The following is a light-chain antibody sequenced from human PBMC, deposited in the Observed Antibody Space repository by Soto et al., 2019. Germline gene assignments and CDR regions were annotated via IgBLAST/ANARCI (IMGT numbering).Light chain of an antibody. Sequence: QPALTQPASVSGSPGQSITISCTGTSRDVGGYNFVSWYQQHPGKAPQLLIYDVSNRPSGLSSRFSGSKSGNTASLTISGLQAEDEADYYCSSYTSSSTLVFGTGTKLTVL. CDR2: DVS. CDR1: SRDVGGYNF. J-gene: IGLJ1*01. CDR3: SSYTSSSTLV. V-gene: IGLV2-14*03.